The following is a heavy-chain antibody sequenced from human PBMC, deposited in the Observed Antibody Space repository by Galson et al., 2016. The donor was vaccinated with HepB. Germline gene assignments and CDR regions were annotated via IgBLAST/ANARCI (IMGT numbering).Heavy chain of an antibody. CDR2: IYNEGNT. CDR1: GFLVNSNY. V-gene: IGHV3-53*01. J-gene: IGHJ6*02. CDR3: ARDQSSFSVPRRPVGMDV. Sequence: SLRLSCAVSGFLVNSNYMTWVRLAPGKGLEWVSTIYNEGNTYYADSVKGRFTISRDNSKNTLHLQMNSLRVEDTAMYYCARDQSSFSVPRRPVGMDVWGQGTTVTVSS. D-gene: IGHD6-13*01.